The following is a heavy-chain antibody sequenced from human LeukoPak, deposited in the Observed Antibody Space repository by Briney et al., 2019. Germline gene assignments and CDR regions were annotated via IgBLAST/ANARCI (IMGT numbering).Heavy chain of an antibody. D-gene: IGHD3-10*01. Sequence: GESLRISCKGSGDSFTTSWITWVRQMPGKGLEWMGTIDPSDSYTNYSPSFQGHVTISADKSITTAYLQWSSLKASDSAIYYCARGDGDLYAFDYWGQGTLVTVSS. V-gene: IGHV5-10-1*01. CDR2: IDPSDSYT. CDR3: ARGDGDLYAFDY. J-gene: IGHJ4*02. CDR1: GDSFTTSW.